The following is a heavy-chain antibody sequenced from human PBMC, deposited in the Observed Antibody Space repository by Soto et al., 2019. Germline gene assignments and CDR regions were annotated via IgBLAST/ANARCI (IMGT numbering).Heavy chain of an antibody. CDR2: ITSSGTYM. V-gene: IGHV3-21*01. D-gene: IGHD3-10*01. CDR1: GFTFNTHN. CDR3: ARDPGGSAV. Sequence: DVELVESGGGLVKPGGSLRLSCAASGFTFNTHNMNWVRQAPGKGLEWVSSITSSGTYMYYADSVKGRFTISRDNAKNSLYLQMNSLRVEDTAGYYCARDPGGSAVWGQGTTVTVSS. J-gene: IGHJ6*02.